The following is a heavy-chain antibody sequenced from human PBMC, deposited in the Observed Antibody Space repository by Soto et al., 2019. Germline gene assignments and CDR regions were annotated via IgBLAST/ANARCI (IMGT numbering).Heavy chain of an antibody. CDR1: GFTFSSYA. CDR2: ISYDGSNK. J-gene: IGHJ2*01. D-gene: IGHD5-18*01. Sequence: QVQLVESGGGVVQPGRSLRLSCAASGFTFSSYAMHWVRQAPGKGLEWVAVISYDGSNKYYADSVKGRFTISRDNSKNTQHLQMNSLRAEDTAVYFCARDPLWGTAMVLWYFDLWGRGTLVTVSS. V-gene: IGHV3-30-3*01. CDR3: ARDPLWGTAMVLWYFDL.